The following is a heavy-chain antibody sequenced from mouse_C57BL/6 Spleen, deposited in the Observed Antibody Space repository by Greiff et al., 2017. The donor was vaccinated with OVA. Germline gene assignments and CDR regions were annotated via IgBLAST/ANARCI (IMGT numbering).Heavy chain of an antibody. CDR2: IYWDDDK. V-gene: IGHV8-12*01. CDR3: ARIYYGNYGWDWYFDV. CDR1: GFSLSTSGMG. D-gene: IGHD2-1*01. J-gene: IGHJ1*03. Sequence: ESGPGILQSSQTLSLTCSFSGFSLSTSGMGVSWIRQPSGKGLEWLAHIYWDDDKRYNPSLKSRLTISKDTSRNQIFLKITSVDTADTATYYCARIYYGNYGWDWYFDVWGTGTTVTVSS.